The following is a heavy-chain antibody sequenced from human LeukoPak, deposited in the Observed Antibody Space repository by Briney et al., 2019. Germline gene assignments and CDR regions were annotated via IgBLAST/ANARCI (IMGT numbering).Heavy chain of an antibody. J-gene: IGHJ4*02. D-gene: IGHD6-19*01. Sequence: PRGSPRLSCAASGFTFSSYSMNWVRQAPGKGLEWVSSISSSSSYIYYADSVKGRFTISRDNAKNSLYLQMNSLRAEDTAVYYCARDQAYSSGPGWYASDYWVQGTLVTVTS. CDR1: GFTFSSYS. CDR2: ISSSSSYI. CDR3: ARDQAYSSGPGWYASDY. V-gene: IGHV3-21*01.